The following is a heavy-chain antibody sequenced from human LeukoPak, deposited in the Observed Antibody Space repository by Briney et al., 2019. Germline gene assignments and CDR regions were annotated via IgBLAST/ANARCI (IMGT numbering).Heavy chain of an antibody. CDR2: IYSGGST. V-gene: IGHV3-53*01. J-gene: IGHJ4*02. CDR1: GFTVSSNY. D-gene: IGHD6-19*01. Sequence: GGSLRLSCAASGFTVSSNYMSWVRQAPGKGLEWVSVIYSGGSTYYADSVKGRFTISRDNSKNTLYLQMNSLRAEDTAVYYCAREAVAGTSGYWGQGTLVTVSS. CDR3: AREAVAGTSGY.